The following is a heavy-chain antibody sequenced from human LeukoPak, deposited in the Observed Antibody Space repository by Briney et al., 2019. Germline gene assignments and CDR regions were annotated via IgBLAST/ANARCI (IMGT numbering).Heavy chain of an antibody. V-gene: IGHV3-21*01. CDR1: GFTFSIYS. J-gene: IGHJ4*02. Sequence: PGGSLRLSCAASGFTFSIYSMNWVRQAPGKGLEWVSSITSNSSYIYYADSVKGRFTISRDNAKSSLYLQMNSLRAEDTAVYYCARHGLSTNDVWGQGTLVTVSS. CDR3: ARHGLSTNDV. D-gene: IGHD1-1*01. CDR2: ITSNSSYI.